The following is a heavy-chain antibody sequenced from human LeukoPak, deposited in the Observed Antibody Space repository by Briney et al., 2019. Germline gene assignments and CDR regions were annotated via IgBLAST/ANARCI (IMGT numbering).Heavy chain of an antibody. CDR2: IRTHNGET. J-gene: IGHJ6*02. CDR1: GYTFTSYG. D-gene: IGHD6-19*01. Sequence: GASVKVSCKASGYTFTSYGISWVRQAPGQGLEWMGWIRTHNGETSYAQRLQDRVTMTTDTSTSTAYIVLSSMRSDDTAVYYCAREIAVAAPHYYGMDVWGQGTTVTVSS. CDR3: AREIAVAAPHYYGMDV. V-gene: IGHV1-18*01.